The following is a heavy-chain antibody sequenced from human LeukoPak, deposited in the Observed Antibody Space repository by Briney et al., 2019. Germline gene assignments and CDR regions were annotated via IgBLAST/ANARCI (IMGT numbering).Heavy chain of an antibody. J-gene: IGHJ1*01. Sequence: PGGSLRLSCAASGFTFSSHWMHCVREAPGKGLGWVSRINGAGSSTSYADSVKGGFTVSRDNAKNTLNLQMNILRAEDTAVYYCARDLFFSDAGYSSGWRAEYFHHWGQGTLVTVSS. CDR3: ARDLFFSDAGYSSGWRAEYFHH. V-gene: IGHV3-74*01. CDR2: INGAGSST. D-gene: IGHD6-19*01. CDR1: GFTFSSHW.